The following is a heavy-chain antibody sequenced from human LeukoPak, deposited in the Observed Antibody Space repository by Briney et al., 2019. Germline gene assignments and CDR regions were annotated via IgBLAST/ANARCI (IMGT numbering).Heavy chain of an antibody. J-gene: IGHJ3*02. CDR2: ISGGGDET. CDR1: GFSFQSYA. CDR3: AKSPNYYYDNSEHWAFDI. D-gene: IGHD3-22*01. V-gene: IGHV3-23*01. Sequence: GGSLRLSCEVSGFSFQSYAMTWVRQAPEKGLEWVSAISGGGDETFYTDSVKGRFTISRDDSKNTLYLRMNSLRAEDSAIYFCAKSPNYYYDNSEHWAFDIWGRGTMVTVSS.